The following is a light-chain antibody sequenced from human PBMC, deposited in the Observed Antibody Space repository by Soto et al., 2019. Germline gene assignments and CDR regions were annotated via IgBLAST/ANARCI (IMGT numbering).Light chain of an antibody. CDR2: KAS. J-gene: IGKJ5*01. V-gene: IGKV1-33*01. CDR3: QHYGAAPIT. Sequence: DIQVTQSPSSLSASVGDIVAITCQASQDISNYLNWYQQKPGKAPKLLIYKASSLESGVPSRFSGSGSGTEFTLTISRLEPEDFALYYCQHYGAAPITFGQGTRLEIK. CDR1: QDISNY.